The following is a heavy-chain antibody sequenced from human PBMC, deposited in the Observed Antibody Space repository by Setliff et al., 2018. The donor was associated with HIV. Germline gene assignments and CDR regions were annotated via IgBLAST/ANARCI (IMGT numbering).Heavy chain of an antibody. J-gene: IGHJ5*02. CDR1: GGSISSSSYY. CDR3: ARCRYYYDSSGYGCWFDP. V-gene: IGHV4-39*01. CDR2: IYYSGST. Sequence: LSLTCTVSGGSISSSSYYWGWIRQPPGKGLEWIGNIYYSGSTYYNPSLKSRVTISVDTSENQFSLRLNSVTAADTAVYYCARCRYYYDSSGYGCWFDPWGQGTLVTVSS. D-gene: IGHD3-22*01.